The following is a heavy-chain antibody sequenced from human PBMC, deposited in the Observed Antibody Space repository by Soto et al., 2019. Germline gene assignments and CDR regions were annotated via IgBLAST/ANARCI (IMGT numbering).Heavy chain of an antibody. V-gene: IGHV1-2*02. CDR2: INPNSGGT. D-gene: IGHD3-10*02. Sequence: ASVKVSCKASGYTFTGYYMHWVRQAPGQGLEWMGWINPNSGGTNYAQKFQGRVTMTRDTSISTAYMELSRLRSDDTAVYYCARXNTMIGEGLYYYYGMDVWGPGTTVTVSS. J-gene: IGHJ6*02. CDR1: GYTFTGYY. CDR3: ARXNTMIGEGLYYYYGMDV.